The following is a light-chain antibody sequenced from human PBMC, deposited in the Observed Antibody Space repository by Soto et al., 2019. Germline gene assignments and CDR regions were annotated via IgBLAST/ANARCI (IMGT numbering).Light chain of an antibody. Sequence: QSVLTQPASVSGSPGQSITISCTGTSSDIGGYNYVSWYQQHPGKAPKLMIYDVSNRPSGVSSRFSGSKSGITASLTISGLQAEDESDYYCSSYTSSSTVVFGGGTKLTVL. V-gene: IGLV2-14*01. CDR3: SSYTSSSTVV. J-gene: IGLJ2*01. CDR2: DVS. CDR1: SSDIGGYNY.